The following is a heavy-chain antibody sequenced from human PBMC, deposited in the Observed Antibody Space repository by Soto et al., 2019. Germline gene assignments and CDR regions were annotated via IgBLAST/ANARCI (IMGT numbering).Heavy chain of an antibody. D-gene: IGHD2-21*02. V-gene: IGHV4-34*01. J-gene: IGHJ4*02. Sequence: QVQLQQWGAGLLKPSETLSLTCAVYGWSFSGYYWSWIRQPPGKGLEWIGEINHSGSTNYNPSLKSRVTISGDTYKNPFSLKLSSVTAADTAVYYCARGGLKGGGDLPFDYWGQGTLVTVSS. CDR3: ARGGLKGGGDLPFDY. CDR2: INHSGST. CDR1: GWSFSGYY.